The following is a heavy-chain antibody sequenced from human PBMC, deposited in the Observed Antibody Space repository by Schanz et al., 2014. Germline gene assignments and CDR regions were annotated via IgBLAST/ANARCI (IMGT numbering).Heavy chain of an antibody. V-gene: IGHV3-66*01. CDR1: GFTFSDYY. CDR3: AKCIGWYGRCAFDI. Sequence: VHLVESGGGLVKPGGSLRLSCAASGFTFSDYYMTWIRQAPGKGLEWVSVIYSDGRTYYGDSVKGRFTISRDNSKNTLYLQMNSLIAEDTAVYYCAKCIGWYGRCAFDIWGQGTMVTVSS. CDR2: IYSDGRT. J-gene: IGHJ3*02. D-gene: IGHD6-19*01.